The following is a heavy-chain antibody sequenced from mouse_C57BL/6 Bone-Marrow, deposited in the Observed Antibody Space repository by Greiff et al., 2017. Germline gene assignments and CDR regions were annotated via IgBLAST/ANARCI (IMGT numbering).Heavy chain of an antibody. Sequence: QVQLQQPGAELVRPGTSVKLSCKASGYTFTSYWMHLVKQRPGPGLELIGVVDPSDSYTNYNQKFMGKAPLTVDTSSSTAYMQLSSLTSEDSADYYCARNPYYYGRSDGGAYWGQGTLVTVSA. J-gene: IGHJ3*01. CDR1: GYTFTSYW. CDR3: ARNPYYYGRSDGGAY. V-gene: IGHV1-59*01. CDR2: VDPSDSYT. D-gene: IGHD1-1*01.